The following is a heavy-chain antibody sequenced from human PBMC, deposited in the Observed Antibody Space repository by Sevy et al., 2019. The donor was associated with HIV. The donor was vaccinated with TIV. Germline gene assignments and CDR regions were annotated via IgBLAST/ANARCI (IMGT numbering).Heavy chain of an antibody. Sequence: GGSLRLSCAAPGFTFSDYAVHWVRQAPGKGLEWVAFIWYDGSNKYYTDFVKGRFAISRDNSKNTLYLQMNSLRVEDTAVYYCAKLVVPAASNDDILTGYPDLRVNYGMDVWGQGTTVTVSS. D-gene: IGHD3-9*01. J-gene: IGHJ6*02. CDR2: IWYDGSNK. CDR1: GFTFSDYA. V-gene: IGHV3-30*02. CDR3: AKLVVPAASNDDILTGYPDLRVNYGMDV.